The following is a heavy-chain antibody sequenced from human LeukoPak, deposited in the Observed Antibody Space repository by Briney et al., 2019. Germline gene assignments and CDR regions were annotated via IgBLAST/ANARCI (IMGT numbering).Heavy chain of an antibody. Sequence: PSETLSLTCAVYAGSFSDYYWSWIRQPPGKGLEWIGEINHSGITNYNPSLKSRVSISVDTSKNQFSLSLTSVTAADTALYYCARWYCSNNLCFHMDVWGKGTTVTVSS. CDR3: ARWYCSNNLCFHMDV. J-gene: IGHJ6*03. D-gene: IGHD2-2*01. CDR1: AGSFSDYY. V-gene: IGHV4-34*01. CDR2: INHSGIT.